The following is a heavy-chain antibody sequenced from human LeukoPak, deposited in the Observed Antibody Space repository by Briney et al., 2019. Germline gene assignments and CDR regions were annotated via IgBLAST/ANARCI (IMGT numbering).Heavy chain of an antibody. CDR2: ISGSGGNT. CDR3: AKLTGATVPFDC. J-gene: IGHJ4*02. V-gene: IGHV3-23*01. Sequence: GGSLRLSCAASGFTFSSYAMSWVRQAPGKGLEWFSTISGSGGNTYYADSVKGRFTISRDNSKNTLYLQINSLRAEDTAVFYCAKLTGATVPFDCWGQGTLVTVSS. CDR1: GFTFSSYA. D-gene: IGHD1-26*01.